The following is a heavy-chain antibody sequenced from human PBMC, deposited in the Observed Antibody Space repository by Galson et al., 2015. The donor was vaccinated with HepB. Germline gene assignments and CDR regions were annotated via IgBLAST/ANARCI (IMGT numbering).Heavy chain of an antibody. V-gene: IGHV3-15*01. CDR3: ITADFWSGAGSTHSFDY. Sequence: SLRLSCAASGFTFNNAWMHWVRQAPGKGLEWVGRIKSKTDGATTDYAAPVKGRLTISRDDSKNTLYLQIDSLKTEDTAVYYCITADFWSGAGSTHSFDYWGQGTLVTVSS. D-gene: IGHD3-3*01. CDR2: IKSKTDGATT. J-gene: IGHJ4*02. CDR1: GFTFNNAW.